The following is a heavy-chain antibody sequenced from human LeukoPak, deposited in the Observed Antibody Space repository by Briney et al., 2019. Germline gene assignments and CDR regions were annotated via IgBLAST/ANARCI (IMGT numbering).Heavy chain of an antibody. CDR2: INHSGST. CDR3: ASESGMVRGVITRRRAGY. V-gene: IGHV4-34*01. Sequence: GSLRLSCAASGFSFSNYEMNWVRQTPGKGLEWIGEINHSGSTNYNPSLKSRVTISVDTSKNQFSLKLSSVTAADTAVYYCASESGMVRGVITRRRAGYWGQGTLVTVSS. J-gene: IGHJ4*02. D-gene: IGHD3-10*01. CDR1: GFSFSNYE.